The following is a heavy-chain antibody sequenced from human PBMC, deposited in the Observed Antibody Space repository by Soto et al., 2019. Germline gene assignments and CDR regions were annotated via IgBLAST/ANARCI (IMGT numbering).Heavy chain of an antibody. J-gene: IGHJ6*02. D-gene: IGHD3-16*02. V-gene: IGHV3-53*01. Sequence: GGSLRLSCAASGFTVSGNDMSWVRQAPGKGLEWVSVIYSGGSTYYADSVKGRFTISRDNSKNTLYLQVNSLRAEDTAVYYCARELMRYRYYYGMDVWGQGTTVTVSS. CDR3: ARELMRYRYYYGMDV. CDR1: GFTVSGND. CDR2: IYSGGST.